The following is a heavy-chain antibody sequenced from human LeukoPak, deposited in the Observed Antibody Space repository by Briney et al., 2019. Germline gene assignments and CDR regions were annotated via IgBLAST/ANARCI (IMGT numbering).Heavy chain of an antibody. Sequence: PGGSLRLSCAASGFTFSSFTMTWVRQAPGKGLEWVSAISGSGGSTYYADSVKGRFTISRDNSKNTLYLQMNSLRAEDTAVYYCAKDHLDRNTPHEKIAAAGTRRLRLFDYWGQGTLVTVSS. V-gene: IGHV3-23*01. J-gene: IGHJ4*02. CDR2: ISGSGGST. CDR1: GFTFSSFT. D-gene: IGHD6-13*01. CDR3: AKDHLDRNTPHEKIAAAGTRRLRLFDY.